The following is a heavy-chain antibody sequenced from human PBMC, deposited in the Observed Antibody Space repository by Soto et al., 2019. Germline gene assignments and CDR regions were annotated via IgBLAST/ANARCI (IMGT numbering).Heavy chain of an antibody. D-gene: IGHD3-10*01. J-gene: IGHJ4*02. CDR2: ISSSGSTI. CDR3: ARESHYGSGSYYNDY. CDR1: GFTFSSYE. Sequence: GGSLRLSCAASGFTFSSYEMNWVRQAPGKGLEWVPYISSSGSTIYYADSVKGRFTISRDNAKNSLYLQMNSLRAEDTAVYYCARESHYGSGSYYNDYWGQGTLVTVSS. V-gene: IGHV3-48*03.